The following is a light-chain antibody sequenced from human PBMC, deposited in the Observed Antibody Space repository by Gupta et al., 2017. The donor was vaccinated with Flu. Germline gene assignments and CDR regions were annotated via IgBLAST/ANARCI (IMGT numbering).Light chain of an antibody. V-gene: IGKV2-28*01. Sequence: DIVMTQSPLSLPVTPGESASISCRSSQSLLHSDGYTYLAWSLLKPGQSPQLLSFLSSHRAAGVPDRFRGSGSGTDFTLQINRVETEDVGVYYCMQVLQTPYTFGQGTKLEIK. CDR1: QSLLHSDGYTY. J-gene: IGKJ2*01. CDR3: MQVLQTPYT. CDR2: LSS.